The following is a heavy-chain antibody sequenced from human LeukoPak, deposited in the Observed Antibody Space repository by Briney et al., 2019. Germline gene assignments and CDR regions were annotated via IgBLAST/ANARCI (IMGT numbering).Heavy chain of an antibody. V-gene: IGHV3-53*01. CDR2: IYSGGTT. J-gene: IGHJ5*02. D-gene: IGHD3-10*01. CDR1: GFTVNSNY. CDR3: ARGFNRGFDP. Sequence: GGSLRLSCAASGFTVNSNYWSWVRQAPGKGLEWVSVIYSGGTTYYADSVKGRFTFSRDNSKNMLHLQTNSLRAEDTAVYYCARGFNRGFDPWGQGTLVIVSS.